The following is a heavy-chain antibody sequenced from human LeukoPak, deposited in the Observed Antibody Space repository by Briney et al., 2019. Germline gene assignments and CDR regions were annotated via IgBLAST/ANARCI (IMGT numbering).Heavy chain of an antibody. V-gene: IGHV3-7*01. CDR2: IKKDGSEK. Sequence: GGSLRLSRAASGFTFSSYWMSWVRQAPGKGLEWVANIKKDGSEKYYVDSVKGRFTISRDNAKTSLYLQMNSLRAEDTAVYYCARHLSGVTGYTYGRGIDYWGQGTLVTVSS. D-gene: IGHD5-18*01. CDR1: GFTFSSYW. J-gene: IGHJ4*02. CDR3: ARHLSGVTGYTYGRGIDY.